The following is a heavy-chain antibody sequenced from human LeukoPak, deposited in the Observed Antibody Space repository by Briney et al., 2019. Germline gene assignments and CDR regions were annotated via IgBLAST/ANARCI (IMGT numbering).Heavy chain of an antibody. Sequence: GGSLRLSCAASGFTFSSYSMNWVRQAPGEGLEWVSSISSSSSYIYYADSVKGRFTISRDNAKNSLYLQMNSLRAEDTAVYYCARGLGSGWYEDYWGQGTLVTVSS. V-gene: IGHV3-21*01. J-gene: IGHJ4*02. CDR3: ARGLGSGWYEDY. CDR2: ISSSSSYI. D-gene: IGHD6-19*01. CDR1: GFTFSSYS.